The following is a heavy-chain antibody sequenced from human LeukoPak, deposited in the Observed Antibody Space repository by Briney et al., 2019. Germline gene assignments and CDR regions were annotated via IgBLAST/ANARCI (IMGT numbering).Heavy chain of an antibody. CDR2: ISYDGSNK. V-gene: IGHV3-30*18. J-gene: IGHJ4*02. Sequence: GGSLRLSCAASGFTFSSYGMHWVRQAPGKGLEWVAVISYDGSNKYYADSVKGRFTISRDNSKNTLYLQMNSLRAEDTAVYYCAKSGERGYSGYDPYYFDYWGQGTLVTVSS. CDR3: AKSGERGYSGYDPYYFDY. D-gene: IGHD5-12*01. CDR1: GFTFSSYG.